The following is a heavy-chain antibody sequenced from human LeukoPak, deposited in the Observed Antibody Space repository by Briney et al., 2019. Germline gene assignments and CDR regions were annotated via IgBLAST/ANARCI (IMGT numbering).Heavy chain of an antibody. V-gene: IGHV4-4*02. CDR3: ARVRSHWYFDL. CDR1: GGSISSNKW. CDR2: IYHSGST. D-gene: IGHD1-26*01. J-gene: IGHJ2*01. Sequence: SGTLSLTCAVSGGSISSNKWWSWVRQPPGKGLEWIGEIYHSGSTNYNPSLKSRVTISVDTSKNQFSLKLSSVTAADTAVYYCARVRSHWYFDLWGRGTLVTVSS.